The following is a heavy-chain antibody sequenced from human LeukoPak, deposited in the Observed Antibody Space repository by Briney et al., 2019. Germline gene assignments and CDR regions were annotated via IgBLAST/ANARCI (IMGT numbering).Heavy chain of an antibody. CDR2: INQNSYTI. Sequence: GCSLRLSRARSVFSFGECFMTWMRQAPGRGREGVSNINQNSYTIYYADSARGRFTISRDNARSSLFLDMNSLRVEDTAVYYCARDRRGPHSAYDWGYLDSWGQGTLVAVSS. CDR3: ARDRRGPHSAYDWGYLDS. D-gene: IGHD5-12*01. V-gene: IGHV3-11*01. CDR1: VFSFGECF. J-gene: IGHJ4*02.